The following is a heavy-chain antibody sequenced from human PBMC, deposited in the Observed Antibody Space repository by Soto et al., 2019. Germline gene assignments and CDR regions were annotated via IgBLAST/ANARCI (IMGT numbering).Heavy chain of an antibody. V-gene: IGHV3-9*01. CDR3: AKDVSSTWYSRMQV. J-gene: IGHJ6*02. CDR1: GVTCVDYG. Sequence: PVVSQRVWCGAAGVTCVDYGVRWVRQDPGKGLEWVSGINWNGADIGYADSVKGRFTISRDNAKNSLHLQMNSLRAEDTALYYCAKDVSSTWYSRMQVWGQGTPVTVSS. D-gene: IGHD6-13*01. CDR2: INWNGADI.